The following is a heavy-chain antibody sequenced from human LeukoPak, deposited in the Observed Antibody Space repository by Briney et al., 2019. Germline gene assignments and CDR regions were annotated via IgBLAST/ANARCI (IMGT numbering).Heavy chain of an antibody. D-gene: IGHD3-10*01. J-gene: IGHJ5*02. V-gene: IGHV3-23*01. CDR3: AKGDVLLWFGELDP. CDR2: ISWNSGSI. Sequence: GGSLRLSCAASGFTFSSYAMSWVRQAPGKGLEWVSGISWNSGSIGYADSVKGRFTISRDNSKNTLYLQMNSLRAEDTAVYYCAKGDVLLWFGELDPWGQGTLVTVSS. CDR1: GFTFSSYA.